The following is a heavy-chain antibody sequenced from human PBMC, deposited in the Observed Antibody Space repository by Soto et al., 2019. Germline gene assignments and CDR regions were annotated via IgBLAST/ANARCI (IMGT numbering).Heavy chain of an antibody. CDR1: GYTFTGYY. V-gene: IGHV1-2*04. D-gene: IGHD1-7*01. CDR3: ARDGVGLYNWNYERGDYYYYGMDV. J-gene: IGHJ6*02. Sequence: GASVKVSCKASGYTFTGYYMHWVRQAPGQGLEWMGWINPNSGGTNYAQKFQGWVTMTRDTSISTAYMELSRLRSDDTAVYYCARDGVGLYNWNYERGDYYYYGMDVWGQGTTVTVSS. CDR2: INPNSGGT.